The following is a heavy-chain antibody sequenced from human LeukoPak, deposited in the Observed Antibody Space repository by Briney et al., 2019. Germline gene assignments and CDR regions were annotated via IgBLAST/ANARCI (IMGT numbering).Heavy chain of an antibody. CDR2: IYHSGST. CDR1: GGSFSGYS. V-gene: IGHV4-30-2*01. Sequence: SETLSLTCAVYGGSFSGYSWSWIRQPPGKGLEWIGYIYHSGSTYYNPSLKSRVTISVDRSKNQFSLKLSSVTAADTAVYYCARAGNGYDAFDIWGQGTMVTVSS. CDR3: ARAGNGYDAFDI. D-gene: IGHD1-1*01. J-gene: IGHJ3*02.